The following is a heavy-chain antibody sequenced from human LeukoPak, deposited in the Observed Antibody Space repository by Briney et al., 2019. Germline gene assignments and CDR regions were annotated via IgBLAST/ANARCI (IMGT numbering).Heavy chain of an antibody. CDR3: TRRGRNNWGEGNDY. V-gene: IGHV4-59*08. J-gene: IGHJ4*02. Sequence: SEPLSLTCTVSGGSIRSSYWSWIRQPPGKGLEWIGYINDIGITNSNPTVKSRVAMSVDTSKNQFSLKLSSVTAADTAVYYCTRRGRNNWGEGNDYWGQGTLVTVSS. D-gene: IGHD1-1*01. CDR1: GGSIRSSY. CDR2: INDIGIT.